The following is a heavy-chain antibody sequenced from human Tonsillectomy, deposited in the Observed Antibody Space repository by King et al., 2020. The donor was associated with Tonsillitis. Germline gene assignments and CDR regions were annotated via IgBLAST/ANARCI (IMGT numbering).Heavy chain of an antibody. CDR2: IYPGDSDT. D-gene: IGHD2-2*01. Sequence: VQLVESGAEVKKPGESLKISCKGSGYSFTSYWIGWVRQMPGKGLEWMGIIYPGDSDTRYSPSFQGQVTISADKSISTAYLQWSSLKASDTAMYYCARVPCGDCSSTSCYSFDYWGQGILVTVSS. CDR1: GYSFTSYW. CDR3: ARVPCGDCSSTSCYSFDY. J-gene: IGHJ4*02. V-gene: IGHV5-51*01.